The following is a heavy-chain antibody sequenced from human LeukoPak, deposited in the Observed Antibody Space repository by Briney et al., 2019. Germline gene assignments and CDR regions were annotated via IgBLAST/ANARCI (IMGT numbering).Heavy chain of an antibody. D-gene: IGHD6-13*01. V-gene: IGHV1-46*01. Sequence: ASVKVSCKASGYTFTSYYMHWVRQAPGQGLEWMGIINPSGGSTSYAQKFQGRVTMTRDTSTSTVYMELSSLRSEDTAVYYCASSGYSACGGGAYYFDYWGQGTLVTVSS. CDR3: ASSGYSACGGGAYYFDY. CDR1: GYTFTSYY. J-gene: IGHJ4*02. CDR2: INPSGGST.